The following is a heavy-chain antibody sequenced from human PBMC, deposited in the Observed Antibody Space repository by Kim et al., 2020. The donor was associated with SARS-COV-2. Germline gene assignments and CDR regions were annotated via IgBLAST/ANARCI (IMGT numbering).Heavy chain of an antibody. V-gene: IGHV3-64D*09. D-gene: IGHD3-10*01. Sequence: SVKGRFTISSDNSKNTLYLQMSSLRAEDTAVYYCVKDLGRYGSGSYDFDYWGQGTLVTVSS. CDR3: VKDLGRYGSGSYDFDY. J-gene: IGHJ4*02.